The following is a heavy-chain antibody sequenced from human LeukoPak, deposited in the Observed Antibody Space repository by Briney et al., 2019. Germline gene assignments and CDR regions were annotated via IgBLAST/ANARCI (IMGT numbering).Heavy chain of an antibody. CDR3: ASGWDYDYSNYHALDI. V-gene: IGHV4-59*01. J-gene: IGHJ3*02. CDR2: IYYSGST. Sequence: SETLSLTCTVSGGSISSYYWSWIRQPPGKGLEWIGYIYYSGSTNYNPSLKSRVTISVDTSKNQFSLKLSSVTAADTAVYYCASGWDYDYSNYHALDIWGQGTMVTVSS. D-gene: IGHD4-11*01. CDR1: GGSISSYY.